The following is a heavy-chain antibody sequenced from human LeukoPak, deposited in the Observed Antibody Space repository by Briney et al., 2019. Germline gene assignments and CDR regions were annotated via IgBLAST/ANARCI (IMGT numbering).Heavy chain of an antibody. V-gene: IGHV1-69*13. Sequence: SVKVSCKASGGTFSSYAISWVRQAPGQGLEWMGGIIPIFGTANYAQKFQGRVTITADESTSTAYMELSSLRSEDTAVYYCARMRFYDFWSGYYRFDPWGQGTLVTVSS. CDR1: GGTFSSYA. CDR3: ARMRFYDFWSGYYRFDP. CDR2: IIPIFGTA. D-gene: IGHD3-3*01. J-gene: IGHJ5*02.